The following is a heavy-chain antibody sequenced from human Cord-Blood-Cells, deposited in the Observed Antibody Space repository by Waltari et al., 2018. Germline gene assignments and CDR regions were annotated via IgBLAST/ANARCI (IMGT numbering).Heavy chain of an antibody. Sequence: QVQLVQSGAEVKKPGSSVKVSCKASEGPFSSYAIIWVRQAPGQGPEWMGGIIPICGTANGAQKFQGRVTITADESTSTAYMEMSSLRSEDTAVYYCASARSSSSYFDYWGQGTLVTVSS. CDR1: EGPFSSYA. V-gene: IGHV1-69*01. J-gene: IGHJ4*02. D-gene: IGHD6-6*01. CDR3: ASARSSSSYFDY. CDR2: IIPICGTA.